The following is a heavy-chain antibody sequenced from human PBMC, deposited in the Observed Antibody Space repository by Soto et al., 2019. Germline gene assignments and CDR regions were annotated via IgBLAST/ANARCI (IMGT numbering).Heavy chain of an antibody. CDR3: AGGALLGAFDY. CDR2: MSGAGGSI. Sequence: EVQLLESGGRSVQSGGSLRLSCVASGFSFSSYGMGWVRQAPGKGLEWVSVMSGAGGSIFYADSVRGRFTLSRDNSRKTLYLQMNGLRVDDTAVYYCAGGALLGAFDYWGQGTLATVSS. J-gene: IGHJ4*02. V-gene: IGHV3-23*01. D-gene: IGHD1-26*01. CDR1: GFSFSSYG.